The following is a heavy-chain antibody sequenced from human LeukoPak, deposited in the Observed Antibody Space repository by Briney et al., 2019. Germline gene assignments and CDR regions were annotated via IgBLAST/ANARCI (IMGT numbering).Heavy chain of an antibody. CDR3: AKDLTGYNFYYYDMDV. D-gene: IGHD3-9*01. Sequence: QPGRSLRLSCAASGFTFSSYGMHWVRQAPGKGLEWVAVISYDGSNKYYADSVKGRFTISRDNSENTLYLKMNSLRAEDTAVYYCAKDLTGYNFYYYDMDVWGQGTTVTVSS. V-gene: IGHV3-30*18. CDR1: GFTFSSYG. CDR2: ISYDGSNK. J-gene: IGHJ6*02.